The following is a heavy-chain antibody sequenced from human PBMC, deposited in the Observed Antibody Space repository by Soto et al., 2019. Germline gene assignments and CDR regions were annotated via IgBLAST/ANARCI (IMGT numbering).Heavy chain of an antibody. CDR3: ARGQEGVVATH. CDR2: IKDGGLT. D-gene: IGHD5-12*01. Sequence: PSETLALTCVVYGGSLRGYYWSWIRQPPGKGLEWIGEIKDGGLTNYSPSLKSRATISADRPKNQFSLKLYSVTAADTAVYYCARGQEGVVATHWDQGSLVTVSS. V-gene: IGHV4-34*01. J-gene: IGHJ4*02. CDR1: GGSLRGYY.